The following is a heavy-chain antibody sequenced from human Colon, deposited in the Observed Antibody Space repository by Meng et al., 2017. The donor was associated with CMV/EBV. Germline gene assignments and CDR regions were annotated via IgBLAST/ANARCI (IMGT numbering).Heavy chain of an antibody. J-gene: IGHJ4*02. CDR3: ARETSGWSTGIDY. D-gene: IGHD6-19*01. CDR1: GGSVNSGSDY. V-gene: IGHV4-61*01. Sequence: SETLSLTCNVSGGSVNSGSDYWTWIRQPPGKGLEWIGYISYSGNTNYNPSLKSRLTIEIDTSRNQFSLKLTSVSAADTAMYYCARETSGWSTGIDYWGQGTLVTVSS. CDR2: ISYSGNT.